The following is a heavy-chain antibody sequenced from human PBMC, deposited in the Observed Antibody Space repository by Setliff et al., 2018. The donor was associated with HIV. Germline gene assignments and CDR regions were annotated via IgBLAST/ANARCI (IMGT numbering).Heavy chain of an antibody. J-gene: IGHJ4*02. CDR2: ISSSSSTI. Sequence: GGSLRLSCEASGFTFSSYSMNWVRQAPGKGLEWVSYISSSSSTIYYADSVKGRFTISRDNAKNSLYLQMNSLRAEYTAVYYCARDSHYYDFWSGYYESFDYWGQGTLVTVSS. D-gene: IGHD3-3*01. V-gene: IGHV3-48*01. CDR3: ARDSHYYDFWSGYYESFDY. CDR1: GFTFSSYS.